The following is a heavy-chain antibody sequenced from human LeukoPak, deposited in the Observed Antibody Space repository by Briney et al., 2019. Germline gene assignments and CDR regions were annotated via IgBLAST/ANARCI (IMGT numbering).Heavy chain of an antibody. D-gene: IGHD3-22*01. CDR1: GGSFSGYY. V-gene: IGHV4-34*01. CDR2: INHSGST. CDR3: ARGRLPSTYYYDSSGYYSDY. Sequence: SETLSLTCAVYGGSFSGYYWSWICQPPGKGLEWIGEINHSGSTNYNPSLKSRVTISVDTSKNQFSLKLSSVTAADTAVYYCARGRLPSTYYYDSSGYYSDYWGQGTLVTVSS. J-gene: IGHJ4*02.